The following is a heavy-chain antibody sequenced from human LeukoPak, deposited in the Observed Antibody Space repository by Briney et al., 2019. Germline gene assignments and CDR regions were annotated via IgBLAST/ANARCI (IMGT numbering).Heavy chain of an antibody. V-gene: IGHV1-2*02. CDR3: ARVGRAYGSRSKNPFFDY. J-gene: IGHJ4*02. CDR2: INPNSGGT. Sequence: SVKVSCKASGYTFTGYYMHWVRQAPGQGLEWMGWINPNSGGTNCAQKFQGRGTMTRDTSISTAYMELSRLRSDDTAVYYCARVGRAYGSRSKNPFFDYWGQGTLVTVSS. CDR1: GYTFTGYY. D-gene: IGHD3-10*01.